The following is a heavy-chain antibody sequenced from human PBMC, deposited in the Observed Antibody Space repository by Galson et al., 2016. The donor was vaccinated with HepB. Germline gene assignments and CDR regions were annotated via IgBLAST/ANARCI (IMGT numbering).Heavy chain of an antibody. CDR2: VSQSRNA. CDR3: ARELSGSGLIDY. J-gene: IGHJ4*02. CDR1: GDSISSTNW. V-gene: IGHV4-4*01. Sequence: ETLSLTCAVPGDSISSTNWWTWVRQPPGKGLEWIGEVSQSRNAIYNPSLERRVTMSVDKSKNHFFLKLTSVTAADTAVYFCARELSGSGLIDYWGQGALVTVSS. D-gene: IGHD3-10*01.